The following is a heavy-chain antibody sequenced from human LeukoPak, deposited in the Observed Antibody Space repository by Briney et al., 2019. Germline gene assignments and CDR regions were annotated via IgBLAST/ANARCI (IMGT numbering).Heavy chain of an antibody. V-gene: IGHV1-69*05. J-gene: IGHJ6*03. Sequence: SVKVSCKASGGTFSSYAISWVRQAPGQGLEWMGRIIPIFGTANYAQKFQGRVTITTDESTSTAYMELSSLRSEDTAVYYCAAVRNGYEGNYYYYYYMDVWGKGTTVTVSS. CDR3: AAVRNGYEGNYYYYYYMDV. CDR2: IIPIFGTA. CDR1: GGTFSSYA. D-gene: IGHD5-18*01.